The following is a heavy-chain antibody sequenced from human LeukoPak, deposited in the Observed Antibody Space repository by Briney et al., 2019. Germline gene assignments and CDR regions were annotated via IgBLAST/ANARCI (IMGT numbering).Heavy chain of an antibody. CDR1: ELSISTYW. CDR3: ASWVGRDY. V-gene: IGHV3-7*01. J-gene: IGHJ4*02. Sequence: GGSLRLSCEASELSISTYWMTWFRQAPGKGLEWVANIKQDGSEEYYVDSVKGRFTVSRDNAKNSLYLQMNSLRAEDTAVYYCASWVGRDYWGQGTLVTVSS. CDR2: IKQDGSEE. D-gene: IGHD2-15*01.